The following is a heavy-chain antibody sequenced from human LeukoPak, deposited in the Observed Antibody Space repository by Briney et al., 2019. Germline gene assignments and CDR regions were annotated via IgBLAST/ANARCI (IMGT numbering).Heavy chain of an antibody. Sequence: PGGSLRLSCAASGFIFSSYGMHWVRQAPGKGLEWVSFIRYDGINKYYADSVKGRFTISRDNSKNTLYLQMNSLRAEDTAVYYCARETVTTNYYYMDVWGKGTTVTVSS. CDR1: GFIFSSYG. CDR3: ARETVTTNYYYMDV. J-gene: IGHJ6*03. D-gene: IGHD4-17*01. V-gene: IGHV3-30*02. CDR2: IRYDGINK.